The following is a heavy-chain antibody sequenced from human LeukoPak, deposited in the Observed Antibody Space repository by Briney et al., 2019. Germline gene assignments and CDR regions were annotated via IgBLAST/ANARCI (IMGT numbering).Heavy chain of an antibody. CDR1: GLTFSTYI. V-gene: IGHV3-30*04. J-gene: IGHJ4*02. CDR2: ISFDGGNK. Sequence: GGSLRLSCAASGLTFSTYIMYWVRQAPGKGLEWVAVISFDGGNKYYADSVKGRFTISRDNSENTLYLQMNSLTAEDTAVYYCARDANHFDYWGQGTLVTVSS. CDR3: ARDANHFDY.